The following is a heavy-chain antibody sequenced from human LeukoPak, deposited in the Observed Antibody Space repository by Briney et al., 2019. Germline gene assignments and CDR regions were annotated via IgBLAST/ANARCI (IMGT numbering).Heavy chain of an antibody. D-gene: IGHD6-19*01. CDR3: ARDSSGTLSGGGWFDP. Sequence: PSETLSLTCTVSGGSISSYSWSWIRQPPGKGLEWIGYIYYSVSTKNNPSHKSRVSISVDTSKNQLSLKLSSVTAADTAVYYCARDSSGTLSGGGWFDPWGQGTLVTVSS. V-gene: IGHV4-59*01. CDR1: GGSISSYS. J-gene: IGHJ5*02. CDR2: IYYSVST.